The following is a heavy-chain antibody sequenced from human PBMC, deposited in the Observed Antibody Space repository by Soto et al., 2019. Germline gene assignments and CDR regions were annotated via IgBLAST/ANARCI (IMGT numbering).Heavy chain of an antibody. J-gene: IGHJ6*02. CDR3: ARGPFRPSSMDV. V-gene: IGHV1-69*10. Sequence: GSSFNVSCKTSGDNFKKNVFTWVRQAPGQGLEWMGGTIPALGKTHYIEKFQGRVTITVDDATRTVYMEVRDLTSEDKALYYCARGPFRPSSMDVWGQVTTVTVSS. CDR1: GDNFKKNV. D-gene: IGHD3-10*01. CDR2: TIPALGKT.